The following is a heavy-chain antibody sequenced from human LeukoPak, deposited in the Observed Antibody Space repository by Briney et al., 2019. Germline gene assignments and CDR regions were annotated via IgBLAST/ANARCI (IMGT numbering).Heavy chain of an antibody. CDR1: GFTFSSYW. CDR3: ARDKAPSHYYDSSGWYFDY. Sequence: GGSLRLSCAASGFTFSSYWMSWVRQAPGKGLEWVANIKQDGSEKYYVDSVKGRFTISRDNAKNSLYLQMNSLRAEDTAVYYCARDKAPSHYYDSSGWYFDYWGQGTLVTVSS. J-gene: IGHJ4*02. V-gene: IGHV3-7*01. D-gene: IGHD3-22*01. CDR2: IKQDGSEK.